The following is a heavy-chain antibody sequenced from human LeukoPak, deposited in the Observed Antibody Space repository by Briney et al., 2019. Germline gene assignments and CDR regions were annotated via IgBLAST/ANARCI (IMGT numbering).Heavy chain of an antibody. Sequence: SETLSLTCSVSGDSISSSRYCWGWIRQPPGKGLEWIVSVYHSGSTHYNPSLNSRITISVDTSKNQFSLRLRSVTAADTALYFCLAYYSLSGNYYNGIDYWSQGTLVTVSS. CDR3: LAYYSLSGNYYNGIDY. CDR2: VYHSGST. V-gene: IGHV4-39*01. CDR1: GDSISSSRYC. D-gene: IGHD3-10*01. J-gene: IGHJ4*02.